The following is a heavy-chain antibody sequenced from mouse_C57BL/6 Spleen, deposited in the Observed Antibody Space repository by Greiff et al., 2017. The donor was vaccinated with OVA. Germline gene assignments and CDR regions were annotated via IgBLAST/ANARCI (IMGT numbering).Heavy chain of an antibody. CDR1: GYTFTSYW. CDR3: AIITLDY. D-gene: IGHD1-1*01. CDR2: INPSSGYT. Sequence: VKLMESGAELAKPGASVKLSCEASGYTFTSYWMHWVKQRPGQGLEWIGYINPSSGYTKYNQKFKDQATLTADKSSSTAYMQLSSLTYEDSAVYYCAIITLDYWGQGTSVTVSS. V-gene: IGHV1-7*01. J-gene: IGHJ4*01.